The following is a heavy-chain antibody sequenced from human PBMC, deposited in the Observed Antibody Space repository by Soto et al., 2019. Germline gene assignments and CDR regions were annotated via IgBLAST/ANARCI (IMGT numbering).Heavy chain of an antibody. CDR3: ATIVIGFSDYYGSAKDTTSDY. J-gene: IGHJ4*02. CDR1: GFTFSDYY. CDR2: ISSSGSTI. Sequence: GGSLRLSCAASGFTFSDYYMSWIRQAPGKGLEWVSYISSSGSTIYYADSVKGRFTISRDNAKNSLYLQMNSLRAEDTAVYYCATIVIGFSDYYGSAKDTTSDYWGQATLVTVSS. D-gene: IGHD3-10*01. V-gene: IGHV3-11*01.